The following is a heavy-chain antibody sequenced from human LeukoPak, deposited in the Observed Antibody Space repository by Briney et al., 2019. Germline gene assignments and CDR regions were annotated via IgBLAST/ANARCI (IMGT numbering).Heavy chain of an antibody. CDR3: AKDLHSGASCY. D-gene: IGHD6-6*01. CDR1: GFTFSHNG. Sequence: GGSLRLSCAASGFTFSHNGMHWVRQAPGKGLEWVAFIENDGSAKYLADSVKGRFTISRDNPQNMLYLQMDSLRGEDTALYYCAKDLHSGASCYWGQGAQVTVSS. CDR2: IENDGSAK. J-gene: IGHJ4*02. V-gene: IGHV3-30*02.